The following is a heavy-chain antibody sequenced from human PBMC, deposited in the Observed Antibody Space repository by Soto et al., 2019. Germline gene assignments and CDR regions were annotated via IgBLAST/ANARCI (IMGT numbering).Heavy chain of an antibody. Sequence: ASVKVSCKASGYTFTSYGISWVRQAPGQGLEWMGWISAYNGNTNYAQKLQGRVTMTTDTSTSTAYMELRSLRSDDTAVYYCAREVTYYDILTGRNWFDPWGQGTLVIVSS. CDR3: AREVTYYDILTGRNWFDP. CDR1: GYTFTSYG. V-gene: IGHV1-18*01. CDR2: ISAYNGNT. D-gene: IGHD3-9*01. J-gene: IGHJ5*02.